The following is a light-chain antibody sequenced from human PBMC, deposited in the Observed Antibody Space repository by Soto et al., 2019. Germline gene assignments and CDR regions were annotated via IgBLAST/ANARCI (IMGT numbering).Light chain of an antibody. V-gene: IGKV1-5*03. CDR2: KAS. J-gene: IGKJ4*01. Sequence: DIQMTQSPSTLSASVGDRVTITCRASQSVSSWLAWYQQKPGEVPKLLIYKASSLESGVPSRFSGSGSGTEFPLTISSLQPDDFVTYYCQQYSRNPLTFGGGTKVEIK. CDR1: QSVSSW. CDR3: QQYSRNPLT.